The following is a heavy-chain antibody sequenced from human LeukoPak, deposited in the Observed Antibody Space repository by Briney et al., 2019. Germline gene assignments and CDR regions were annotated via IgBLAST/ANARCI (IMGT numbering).Heavy chain of an antibody. CDR2: IYYSGST. D-gene: IGHD3-22*01. V-gene: IGHV4-30-4*01. CDR3: ASAYYYDSSGHFDY. J-gene: IGHJ4*02. CDR1: SESLSGYY. Sequence: PSETLSLTCDVYSESLSGYYWSWIRQPPGKGLEWIGYIYYSGSTYYNPSLKSRVTISVDTSKNQFSLKLSSVTAADTAVYYCASAYYYDSSGHFDYWGQGTLVTVSS.